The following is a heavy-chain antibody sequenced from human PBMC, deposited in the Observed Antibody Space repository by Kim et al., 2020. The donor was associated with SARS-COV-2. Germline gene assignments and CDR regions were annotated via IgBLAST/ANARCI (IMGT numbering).Heavy chain of an antibody. CDR2: ISGGGST. CDR3: ARVPREFSYGSRFDY. V-gene: IGHV3-23*01. Sequence: GGSLRLSCAASGFTFSKYAMSWVRQAPGKGLEWVSGISGGGSTYYADLVKGRFTISRDNSKNTLYLQMNSLRAEDTAVYYCARVPREFSYGSRFDYWGQGTLVTVSS. CDR1: GFTFSKYA. D-gene: IGHD5-18*01. J-gene: IGHJ4*02.